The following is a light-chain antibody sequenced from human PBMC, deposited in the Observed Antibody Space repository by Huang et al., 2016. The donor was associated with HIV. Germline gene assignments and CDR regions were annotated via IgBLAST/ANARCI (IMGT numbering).Light chain of an antibody. Sequence: EMVMTQSPATLSVSPGERATLACRASQIVGSNLAWYQQKPGQVPRLLIYGASTRATGIPARFSGSGSGTEFSLTISSLQSEDFAVYYCLQYSTWPPVTFGQGTRLEI. CDR2: GAS. V-gene: IGKV3D-15*01. CDR3: LQYSTWPPVT. CDR1: QIVGSN. J-gene: IGKJ5*01.